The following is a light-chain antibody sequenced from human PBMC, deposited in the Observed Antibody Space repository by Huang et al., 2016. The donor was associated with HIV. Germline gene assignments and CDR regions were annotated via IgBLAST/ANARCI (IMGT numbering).Light chain of an antibody. J-gene: IGKJ2*01. CDR2: GGS. V-gene: IGKV3-15*01. Sequence: EIVMTQSPATLSVSPGERVTLSCRASQSVSNYLAWYQQKPGQAPRLLIYGGSTRATTIPTRFSGSGSGTQFTLTIRSLQPEDFAVYYFHQYDHDYTFGQGTKLEIK. CDR3: HQYDHDYT. CDR1: QSVSNY.